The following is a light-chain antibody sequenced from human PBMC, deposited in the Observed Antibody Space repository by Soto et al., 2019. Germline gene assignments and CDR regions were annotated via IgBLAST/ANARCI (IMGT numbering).Light chain of an antibody. J-gene: IGKJ1*01. CDR2: SAS. CDR1: QDISTW. V-gene: IGKV1-12*01. Sequence: DIQMTQSPSSVSASVGDRVTITCRASQDISTWLAWYQQKPGKAPKLLIYSASSLQTGVPSTFSGRGSGTDFTLNVSSLQPGDFATYYCQQANSFPWTFGQGTKVEIK. CDR3: QQANSFPWT.